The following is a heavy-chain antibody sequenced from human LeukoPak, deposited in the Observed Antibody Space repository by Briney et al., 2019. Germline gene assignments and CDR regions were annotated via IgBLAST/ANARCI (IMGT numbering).Heavy chain of an antibody. CDR3: EKDLEPGYDFWSGYYIFDY. J-gene: IGHJ4*02. V-gene: IGHV3-23*01. CDR2: ISGSGGST. D-gene: IGHD3-3*01. Sequence: GGSLRLSCAASGFTFSSYAMSWVRQAPGKGLEWVSAISGSGGSTYYADSVKGRFTISRDNSKNTLYLQMNSLRAEDTAVYYCEKDLEPGYDFWSGYYIFDYWGQGTLVTVSS. CDR1: GFTFSSYA.